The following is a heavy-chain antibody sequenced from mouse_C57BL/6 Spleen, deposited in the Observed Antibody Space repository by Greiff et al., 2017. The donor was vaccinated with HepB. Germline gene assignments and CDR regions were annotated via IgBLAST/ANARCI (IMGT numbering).Heavy chain of an antibody. Sequence: QVQLQQSGPGLVQPSQSLSITCTVSGFSLTSYGVHWVRQSPGKGLEWLGVIWRGGSTDYNAAFMSRLSITKDNSKSQVFFKMNSLQADDTAIYYWAKSDDYDTDYYAMDYWGQGTSVTVSS. CDR2: IWRGGST. J-gene: IGHJ4*01. V-gene: IGHV2-5*01. CDR1: GFSLTSYG. CDR3: AKSDDYDTDYYAMDY. D-gene: IGHD2-4*01.